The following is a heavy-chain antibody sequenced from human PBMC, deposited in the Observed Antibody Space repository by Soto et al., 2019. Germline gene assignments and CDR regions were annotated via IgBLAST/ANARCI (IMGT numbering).Heavy chain of an antibody. Sequence: SETLSLTCTVSGGSISSSSYYWGWIRQPPGKGLEWIGSIYYSGSTYYNPSLKSRVTISVDTSKNQFSLKLSSVTAADTAVYYCASILAVAGTVYYYGMDVWGQGTTVTVS. J-gene: IGHJ6*02. CDR3: ASILAVAGTVYYYGMDV. V-gene: IGHV4-39*01. D-gene: IGHD6-19*01. CDR1: GGSISSSSYY. CDR2: IYYSGST.